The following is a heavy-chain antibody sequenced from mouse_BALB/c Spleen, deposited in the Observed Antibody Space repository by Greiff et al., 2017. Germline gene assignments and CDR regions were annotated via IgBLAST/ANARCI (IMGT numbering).Heavy chain of an antibody. Sequence: VQLQQSGPELVKPGASVKVSCKASGYAFTSYYMYWVKQSHGKSLEWIGYIDPYNGGTSYNQEFKDKSTLTVDKSSSTAYMHLNSLTSETSAVYTCARGDYGYWYFDVWGAGTTITVSS. CDR2: IDPYNGGT. CDR1: GYAFTSYY. V-gene: IGHV1S135*01. D-gene: IGHD1-1*02. CDR3: ARGDYGYWYFDV. J-gene: IGHJ1*01.